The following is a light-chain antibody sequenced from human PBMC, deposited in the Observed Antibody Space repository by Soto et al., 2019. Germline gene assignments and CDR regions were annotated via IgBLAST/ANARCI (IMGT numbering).Light chain of an antibody. V-gene: IGLV2-8*01. CDR2: EVT. CDR1: SSDIGDYNY. J-gene: IGLJ2*01. Sequence: QSVLTQPPSASGSPGQSVTISCTGTSSDIGDYNYVSWYQQHPGKAPKLMISEVTKRPSGVPDRFSGSKSGNTASLTVSGLQAEDEADYYCTSYAGTNNLLFGGGPNLTVL. CDR3: TSYAGTNNLL.